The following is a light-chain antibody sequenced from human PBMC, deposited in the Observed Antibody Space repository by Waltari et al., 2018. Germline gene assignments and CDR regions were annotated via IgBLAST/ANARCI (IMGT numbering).Light chain of an antibody. CDR2: EVT. J-gene: IGLJ3*02. CDR1: NSDVGNYNL. CDR3: CSYAGSWIWV. Sequence: QAALTQPASVSGSPGQSITISCTGSNSDVGNYNLVSWYQKHPGKAPKLIIYEVTNRTSGIFDRFSGFKTGNTASLTIAGLQAEDEADYYCCSYAGSWIWVFGGGTELTVL. V-gene: IGLV2-23*02.